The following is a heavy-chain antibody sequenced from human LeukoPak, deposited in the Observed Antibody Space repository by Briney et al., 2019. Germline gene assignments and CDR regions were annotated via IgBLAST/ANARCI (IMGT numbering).Heavy chain of an antibody. J-gene: IGHJ4*02. Sequence: GGSLRLYCYGSGFSFRTYRRHWLRQAPGHGLMWVLSIDSGGTTTPYADSVKGRFTISRDNAKNALYLQMSSLRPEDTAEYYCARDHSGLGYWGRGTLVTVSS. CDR2: IDSGGTTT. D-gene: IGHD3-10*01. CDR1: GFSFRTYR. CDR3: ARDHSGLGY. V-gene: IGHV3-74*01.